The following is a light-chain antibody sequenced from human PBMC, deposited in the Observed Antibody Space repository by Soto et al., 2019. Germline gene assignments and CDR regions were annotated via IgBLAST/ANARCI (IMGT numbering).Light chain of an antibody. J-gene: IGKJ5*01. V-gene: IGKV3-11*01. CDR1: QFLSSY. CDR2: DTS. Sequence: EVVFTHSPATLSLTPGEIATLSCRASQFLSSYLAWYQQKPGQPPRLLIYDTSNRATGIPARFSGSRSGTDFTLTISSLEPEDFGVYFCHQRNKFGQGTRLEIK. CDR3: HQRNK.